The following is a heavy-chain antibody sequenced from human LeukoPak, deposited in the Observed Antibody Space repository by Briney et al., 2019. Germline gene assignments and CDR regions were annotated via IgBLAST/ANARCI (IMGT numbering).Heavy chain of an antibody. CDR2: IDRSGNTK. CDR3: AKVRHFWGSYDY. CDR1: GFAFSDYY. Sequence: GGSLRLSCAASGFAFSDYYMSWIRQAPGQGLEWISYIDRSGNTKYYADSVKGRLTISRDNAKNSLLLQVNSLRAEDTAVYYCAKVRHFWGSYDYWGQGALVTVSS. J-gene: IGHJ4*02. D-gene: IGHD3-16*01. V-gene: IGHV3-11*01.